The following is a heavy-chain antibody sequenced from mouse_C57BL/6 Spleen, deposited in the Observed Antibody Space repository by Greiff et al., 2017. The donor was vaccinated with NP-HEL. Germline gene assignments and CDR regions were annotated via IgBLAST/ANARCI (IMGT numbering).Heavy chain of an antibody. CDR1: GYTFTSYW. Sequence: QVQLKQPGAELVRPGSSVKLSCKASGYTFTSYWMDWVKQRPGQGLEWIGNIYPSDSETHYNQKFKDKATLTVDKSSSTAYMQLSSLTSEDSAVYYCARHGNYKGYFDYWGQGTTLTVSS. J-gene: IGHJ2*01. D-gene: IGHD2-1*01. V-gene: IGHV1-61*01. CDR3: ARHGNYKGYFDY. CDR2: IYPSDSET.